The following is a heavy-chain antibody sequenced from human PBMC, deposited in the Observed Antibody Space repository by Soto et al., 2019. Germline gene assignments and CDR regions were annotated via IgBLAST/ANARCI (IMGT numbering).Heavy chain of an antibody. CDR3: AREKGHSNPFDF. CDR2: VYQTVST. V-gene: IGHV4-38-2*02. CDR1: GGSISSYY. J-gene: IGHJ4*02. Sequence: SETLSLTCTVSGGSISSYYWAWIRQSPGKGLEWIGSVYQTVSTYYNPSLESRVTILVDIAKNHFSLRLNSVTAADTAVYFCAREKGHSNPFDFWGPGMLVTVSS. D-gene: IGHD4-4*01.